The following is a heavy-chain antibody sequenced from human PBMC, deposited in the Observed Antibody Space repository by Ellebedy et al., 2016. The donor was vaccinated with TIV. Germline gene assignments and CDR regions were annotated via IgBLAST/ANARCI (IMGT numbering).Heavy chain of an antibody. CDR2: IKSKTDGGTT. J-gene: IGHJ4*02. V-gene: IGHV3-15*01. D-gene: IGHD3-16*02. CDR3: TTGLSITFGGVIVRFDY. CDR1: GFTFSNAW. Sequence: GGSLRLSCAASGFTFSNAWMSWVRQAPGKGLEWVGRIKSKTDGGTTDYAAPVKGRFTISRDDSENTLYLQMNSLKTEDTAVYYCTTGLSITFGGVIVRFDYWGQGTLVTVSS.